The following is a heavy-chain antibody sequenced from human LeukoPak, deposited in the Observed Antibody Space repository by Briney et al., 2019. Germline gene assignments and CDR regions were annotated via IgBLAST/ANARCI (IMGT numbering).Heavy chain of an antibody. CDR2: IPYDGSNK. CDR1: GLNYYCHV. CDR3: AKDQHGDYVGY. J-gene: IGHJ4*02. D-gene: IGHD4-17*01. Sequence: GGSLTLLYAASGLNYYCHVKHEAGQAPGGGRGWVAFIPYDGSNKYYADSVKGRFTISRDNSKNTLYLHMNSLRAEDTAVYYCAKDQHGDYVGYWGQGTLVTVSS. V-gene: IGHV3-30*02.